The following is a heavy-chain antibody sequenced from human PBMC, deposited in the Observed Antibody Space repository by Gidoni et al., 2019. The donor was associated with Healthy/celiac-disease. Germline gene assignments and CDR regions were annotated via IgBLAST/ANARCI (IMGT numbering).Heavy chain of an antibody. CDR2: INHSGST. D-gene: IGHD6-19*01. CDR3: ARGGGIAVAGSIDY. J-gene: IGHJ4*02. CDR1: GGSFSGYY. V-gene: IGHV4-34*01. Sequence: QVQLQQWGAGLLKPSETLSLTCAAYGGSFSGYYWSWIRQPPGKGLEWIGEINHSGSTNYNPSLKSRVTISVDTSKNQFSLKLSSVTAADTAVYYCARGGGIAVAGSIDYWGQGTLVTVSS.